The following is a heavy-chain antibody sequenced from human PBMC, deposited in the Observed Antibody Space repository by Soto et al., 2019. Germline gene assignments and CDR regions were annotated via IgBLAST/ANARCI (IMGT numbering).Heavy chain of an antibody. J-gene: IGHJ5*02. V-gene: IGHV4-31*03. D-gene: IGHD2-21*01. Sequence: SETLSLTCSVSGAALNSGNYYWSWIRQVPGKGLEWIGHIYVTGAVDYNPSLRDRITISQDTSERQFSLNLRLVTAADTDVYYCERLRIATNNYKWLDPRGQGSLVTVXS. CDR3: ERLRIATNNYKWLDP. CDR1: GAALNSGNYY. CDR2: IYVTGAV.